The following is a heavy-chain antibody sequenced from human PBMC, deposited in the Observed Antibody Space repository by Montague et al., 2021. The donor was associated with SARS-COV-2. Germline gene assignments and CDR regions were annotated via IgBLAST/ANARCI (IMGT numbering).Heavy chain of an antibody. J-gene: IGHJ4*02. V-gene: IGHV4-39*02. CDR1: GGSISSSSYY. D-gene: IGHD3-22*01. Sequence: SETLSLTCTVSGGSISSSSYYWGWIRQAPGKGLEWIGSNNYSGNSYHYPSLKSRITISVDTSKNQFSLKLSSVTAAATAVYSCAGEGKTSSAMIVVVIGYFGYWGQGTLVTVSS. CDR3: AGEGKTSSAMIVVVIGYFGY. CDR2: NNYSGNS.